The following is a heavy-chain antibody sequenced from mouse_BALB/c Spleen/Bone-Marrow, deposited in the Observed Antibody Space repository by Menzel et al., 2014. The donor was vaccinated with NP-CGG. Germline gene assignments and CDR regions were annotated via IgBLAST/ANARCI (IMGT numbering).Heavy chain of an antibody. V-gene: IGHV7-3*02. J-gene: IGHJ1*01. D-gene: IGHD3-3*01. CDR2: IRDKANGYTT. CDR1: GFTFTDYY. Sequence: EVMLVESGGGLVQPGGSLRLSCAPSGFTFTDYYMNWVRQLPGMALEWLGFIRDKANGYTTDYSTSVKGRFTISRDNSQNILYPQMNTLRTEDSATYYCARDVGRLFFDVWGAGTTVTVSS. CDR3: ARDVGRLFFDV.